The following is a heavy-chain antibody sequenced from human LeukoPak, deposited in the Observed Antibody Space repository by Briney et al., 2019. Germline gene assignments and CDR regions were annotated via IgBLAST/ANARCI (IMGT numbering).Heavy chain of an antibody. V-gene: IGHV3-21*01. Sequence: PGGSLRLSCAASGFTFSSYSMNWVRQAPGKGLEWVSSISSSSSYIYYADSVKGRFTISRDNAKNSLYLQMNSLRAEDTAVYYCARGDRCYSSTFDYWGQGTLVTVSS. CDR3: ARGDRCYSSTFDY. CDR2: ISSSSSYI. J-gene: IGHJ4*02. D-gene: IGHD6-19*01. CDR1: GFTFSSYS.